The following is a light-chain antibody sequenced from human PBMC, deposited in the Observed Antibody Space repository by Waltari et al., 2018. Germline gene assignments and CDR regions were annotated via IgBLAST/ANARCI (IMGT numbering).Light chain of an antibody. V-gene: IGLV3-21*04. CDR3: QVWDAFSDHRWV. CDR1: NIESKP. J-gene: IGLJ3*02. Sequence: SYVLTQPPSVSVAPGKTARMTCGGRNIESKPVHWYQQRPGQAPVLVIYYDSDRPSGIPERFSGSNSGNTATLTISRVEAGDEADYYCQVWDAFSDHRWVFGGGTKLTVL. CDR2: YDS.